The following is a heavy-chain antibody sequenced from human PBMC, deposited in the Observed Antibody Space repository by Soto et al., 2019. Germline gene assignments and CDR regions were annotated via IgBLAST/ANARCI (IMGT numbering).Heavy chain of an antibody. Sequence: EVQLVQSGAEVKKPGESLKISCKGSGYSFTSYWIGWVRQMPGKGLEWMGIIYPGDSDTRYSPSFQGQVTISADNSISSAYLQWSSLKASDTAMYYCATAAIYDSSGYYPPFDGMDVWGQGTTVTVSS. D-gene: IGHD3-22*01. J-gene: IGHJ6*02. V-gene: IGHV5-51*01. CDR3: ATAAIYDSSGYYPPFDGMDV. CDR1: GYSFTSYW. CDR2: IYPGDSDT.